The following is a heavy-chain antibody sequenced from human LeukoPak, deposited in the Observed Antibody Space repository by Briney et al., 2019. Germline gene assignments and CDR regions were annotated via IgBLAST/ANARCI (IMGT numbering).Heavy chain of an antibody. Sequence: ASVKVSCKVSGYTLTELSMHWVRQAPGKGVEWMGGFDPEDGETIYAQKFQGRVTMTEDTSTDTAYMELSSLRSEDTAVYYCATVYGSSSILDYWGQGTLVTVSS. J-gene: IGHJ4*02. V-gene: IGHV1-24*01. CDR2: FDPEDGET. D-gene: IGHD6-13*01. CDR1: GYTLTELS. CDR3: ATVYGSSSILDY.